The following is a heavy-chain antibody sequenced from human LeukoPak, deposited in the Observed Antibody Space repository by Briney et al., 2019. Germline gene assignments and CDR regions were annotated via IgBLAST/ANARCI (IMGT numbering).Heavy chain of an antibody. CDR2: IKQDGSEK. J-gene: IGHJ4*02. D-gene: IGHD3-10*01. CDR1: GFTFSTHW. Sequence: GGSLRLSCAASGFTFSTHWMSWVRQAPGKGLEWVANIKQDGSEKYYVDSVKGRFTISRDNAKNSLYLQMNSLRVEDTAVYYCAREKHYYGSVVDYWGQGTLVTVSS. V-gene: IGHV3-7*01. CDR3: AREKHYYGSVVDY.